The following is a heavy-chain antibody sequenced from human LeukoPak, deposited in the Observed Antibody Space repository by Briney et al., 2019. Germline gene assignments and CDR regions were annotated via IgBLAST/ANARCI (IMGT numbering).Heavy chain of an antibody. CDR3: AYSSSLMPDTYNI. CDR2: TYHRSRWYH. CDR1: GASVSSNSAT. J-gene: IGHJ3*02. V-gene: IGHV6-1*01. Sequence: SQTLSLTCAISGASVSSNSATWDWIRQSPSGGLEWLGRTYHRSRWYHDYAVSVKSRMTINAETSKNQFSLQLTSVIAEDTAVYFCAYSSSLMPDTYNIWGQGTMVIVSS. D-gene: IGHD6-13*01.